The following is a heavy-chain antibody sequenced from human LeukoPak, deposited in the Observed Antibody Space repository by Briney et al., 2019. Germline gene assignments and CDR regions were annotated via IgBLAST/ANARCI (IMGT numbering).Heavy chain of an antibody. V-gene: IGHV3-30-3*01. CDR1: GFTFSSYA. D-gene: IGHD1-26*01. J-gene: IGHJ4*02. Sequence: GGSLRLSCAASGFTFSSYAMHWVRQAPGKGLEWVAVISYDGSNKYYADSVKGRFTISRDNSKNTLYVQMNSLRTEDTAVYYCAKDQGSGSYLDYWGQGTLVTVSS. CDR2: ISYDGSNK. CDR3: AKDQGSGSYLDY.